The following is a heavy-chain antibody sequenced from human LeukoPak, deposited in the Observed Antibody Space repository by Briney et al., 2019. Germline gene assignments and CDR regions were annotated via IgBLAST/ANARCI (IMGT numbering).Heavy chain of an antibody. J-gene: IGHJ5*02. CDR1: GGSIRSSYYY. CDR3: ARGIAARNWFDP. V-gene: IGHV4-39*01. CDR2: IYDSGST. D-gene: IGHD6-13*01. Sequence: SETLSLTCTVSGGSIRSSYYYWGWIRQPPGKGLEWIGSIYDSGSTYYNPSLKSRVTISVDTSKNQFSLKLNSVTAADTAVYYCARGIAARNWFDPWGQGTLVTVSS.